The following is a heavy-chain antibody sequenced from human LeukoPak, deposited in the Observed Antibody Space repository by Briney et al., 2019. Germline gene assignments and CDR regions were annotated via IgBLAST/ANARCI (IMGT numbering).Heavy chain of an antibody. Sequence: SQTLSLTCAISGDGVSSNSAAWNWIRQFPSRGLEWLGRTYYRSKWSHDYAISVKSRIIINPDTSENQFSLQLNSVTPDDTAVYYCARGRSGYDYFDYWGQGTVVTVSS. CDR3: ARGRSGYDYFDY. J-gene: IGHJ4*02. CDR1: GDGVSSNSAA. D-gene: IGHD5-12*01. CDR2: TYYRSKWSH. V-gene: IGHV6-1*01.